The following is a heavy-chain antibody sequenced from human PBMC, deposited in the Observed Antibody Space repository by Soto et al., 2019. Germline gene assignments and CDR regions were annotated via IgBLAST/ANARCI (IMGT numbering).Heavy chain of an antibody. J-gene: IGHJ6*02. V-gene: IGHV3-11*01. Sequence: GGSLRLSCAASGFSFSDYYMSWIRQAPGKGLEWVSYISFSGDVTRYSDSVEGRFTVSRDNAKKSLYLQMNSLRVEDTAVYYCARENGHPGHNYAMDVWGQGTTVTVSS. CDR1: GFSFSDYY. CDR3: ARENGHPGHNYAMDV. D-gene: IGHD2-8*01. CDR2: ISFSGDVT.